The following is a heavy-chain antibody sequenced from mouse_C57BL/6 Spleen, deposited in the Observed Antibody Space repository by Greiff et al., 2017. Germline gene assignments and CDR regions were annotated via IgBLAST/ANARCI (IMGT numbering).Heavy chain of an antibody. V-gene: IGHV1-82*01. CDR2: IYPGDGDT. D-gene: IGHD2-4*01. CDR1: GYAFTSSW. Sequence: QVQLKQSGPELVKPGASVKLSCKASGYAFTSSWMNWVKQRPGKGLEWIGRIYPGDGDTNYNGKFKGKATLTADKSSSTAYMQLSSLTSEDSAVYFCARDNDVAWFAYWGQGTLVTVSA. CDR3: ARDNDVAWFAY. J-gene: IGHJ3*01.